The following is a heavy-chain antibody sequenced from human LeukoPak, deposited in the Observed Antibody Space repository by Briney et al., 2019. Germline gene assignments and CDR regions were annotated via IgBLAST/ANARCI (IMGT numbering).Heavy chain of an antibody. CDR3: ARPQGGYSYGSFDY. Sequence: SETLSLTCTVSGGSISSYYWSWIRQPPGKGLEWIGYIYYSGSTNYNPSLKSRVTISVDTSKNQFSLKLSSVTAADTAVYYCARPQGGYSYGSFDYWGQGTLVTVSS. D-gene: IGHD5-18*01. V-gene: IGHV4-59*01. CDR2: IYYSGST. J-gene: IGHJ4*02. CDR1: GGSISSYY.